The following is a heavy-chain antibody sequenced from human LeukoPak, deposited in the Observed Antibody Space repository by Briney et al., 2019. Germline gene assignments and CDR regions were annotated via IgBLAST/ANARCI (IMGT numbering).Heavy chain of an antibody. CDR3: ARRSYYYDSSGYQHYFDH. CDR2: ISYDGSNN. D-gene: IGHD3-22*01. Sequence: PGGSLRLSCAVSGFTFSSYAMHWVRQAPGKGLEWVTVISYDGSNNYYADSVKGRFTISRDNSKNTLYLQMNSLRAEDTAVYYCARRSYYYDSSGYQHYFDHWGQGTLVTVSS. CDR1: GFTFSSYA. V-gene: IGHV3-30*14. J-gene: IGHJ4*02.